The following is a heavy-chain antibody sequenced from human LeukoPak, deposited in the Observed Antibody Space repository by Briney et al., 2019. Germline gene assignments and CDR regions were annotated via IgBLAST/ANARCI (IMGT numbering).Heavy chain of an antibody. D-gene: IGHD2-2*01. CDR1: GFTFSTSG. CDR2: IGADGINT. V-gene: IGHV3-23*01. J-gene: IGHJ4*02. Sequence: GGSLRLSCVASGFTFSTSGMSWVRQAPGKGLEWVSAIGADGINTYYSGSVQGRFTISRDTSKNTLYLQMNSLRAEDTALYYCATKTGNCGALSCYAEYWGQGTLVTVSS. CDR3: ATKTGNCGALSCYAEY.